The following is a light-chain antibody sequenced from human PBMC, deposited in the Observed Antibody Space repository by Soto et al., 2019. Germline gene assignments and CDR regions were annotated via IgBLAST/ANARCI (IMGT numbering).Light chain of an antibody. CDR1: SGDVGFYDF. J-gene: IGLJ3*02. CDR2: GVT. V-gene: IGLV2-14*03. CDR3: ASYTGSSTYL. Sequence: QSALTQPASMSGYPGQSITISCTGTSGDVGFYDFVSWYQQHPGKVPRLIIYGVTKRPSGVSHRFSGSKSGNTASLTISGLQVEDEAAYSCASYTGSSTYLFGGGTKLTVL.